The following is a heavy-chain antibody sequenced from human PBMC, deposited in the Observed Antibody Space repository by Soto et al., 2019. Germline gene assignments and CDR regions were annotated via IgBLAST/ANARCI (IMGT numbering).Heavy chain of an antibody. CDR1: GYSFTSYA. V-gene: IGHV1-3*01. D-gene: IGHD5-18*01. Sequence: ASVKVSCKASGYSFTSYAMHWVRQAPGQRLEWMGWINAGNGNTKYSQKFQGRVTITRDTSASTAYMELSSLRSEDTAVYYCAAPMSYGYFDYWGQGTLVTVSS. CDR2: INAGNGNT. CDR3: AAPMSYGYFDY. J-gene: IGHJ4*02.